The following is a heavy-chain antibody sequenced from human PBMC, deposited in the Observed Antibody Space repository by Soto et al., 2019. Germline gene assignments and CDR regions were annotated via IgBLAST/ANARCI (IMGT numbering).Heavy chain of an antibody. CDR2: ISSGNDYI. CDR1: GFTFSSYS. J-gene: IGHJ3*02. CDR3: ARDLKGRNWYLDGFDI. V-gene: IGHV3-21*02. D-gene: IGHD6-13*01. Sequence: EVQLVESGGGLVKPGGSLRLSCAASGFTFSSYSLNWVRQVPGKGLELVSSISSGNDYIYYADSVRGRFTICRDNAKNSLYLQLNSLRAEDTAVYYCARDLKGRNWYLDGFDIGGQGTIVVVSS.